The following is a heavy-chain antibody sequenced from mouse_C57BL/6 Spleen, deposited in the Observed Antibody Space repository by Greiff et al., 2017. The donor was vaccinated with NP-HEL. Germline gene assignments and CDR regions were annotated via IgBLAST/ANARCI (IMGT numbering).Heavy chain of an antibody. Sequence: VHVKQSGPELVKPGASVKISCKASGYSFTGYYMNWVKQSPEKSLERIGEINPSTGGTTYNQKFKAKATLTVDKSSSTAYMQLKSLTSEDSAVYYCARGGRAGMDYWGQGTTLTVSS. D-gene: IGHD3-1*01. J-gene: IGHJ2*01. CDR1: GYSFTGYY. V-gene: IGHV1-42*01. CDR3: ARGGRAGMDY. CDR2: INPSTGGT.